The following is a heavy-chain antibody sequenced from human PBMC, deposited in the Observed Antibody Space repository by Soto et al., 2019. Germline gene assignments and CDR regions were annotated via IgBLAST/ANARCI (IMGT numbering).Heavy chain of an antibody. J-gene: IGHJ6*02. CDR3: ARGRMTTVIYRSYGMDV. D-gene: IGHD4-4*01. CDR1: GFTFSSYG. Sequence: GGSLRLSCAASGFTFSSYGMHWVRQAPGKGLEWVAVIWYDGSNKYYADSVKGRFTISRDNSKNTLYLQMNSLRAEDTAVYYCARGRMTTVIYRSYGMDVWGQGTTVTVSS. V-gene: IGHV3-33*01. CDR2: IWYDGSNK.